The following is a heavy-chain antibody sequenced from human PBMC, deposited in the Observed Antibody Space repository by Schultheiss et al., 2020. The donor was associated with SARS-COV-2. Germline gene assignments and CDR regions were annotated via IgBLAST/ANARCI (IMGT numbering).Heavy chain of an antibody. CDR2: IYSGGST. V-gene: IGHV3-23*03. Sequence: GGSLRLSCAASGFTFSSYGMSWVRQAPGKGLEWVSVIYSGGSTYYADSVKGRFTISRDNAKNSLYLEMNSLRAEDTAVYYCSRDQPFSSADYWGQGTLVTVSS. CDR1: GFTFSSYG. CDR3: SRDQPFSSADY. D-gene: IGHD6-25*01. J-gene: IGHJ4*02.